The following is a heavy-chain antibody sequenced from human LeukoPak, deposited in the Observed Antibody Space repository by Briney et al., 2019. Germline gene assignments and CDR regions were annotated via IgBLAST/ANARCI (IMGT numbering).Heavy chain of an antibody. J-gene: IGHJ6*03. D-gene: IGHD3-3*01. CDR1: GYTFTSYD. Sequence: ASVKVSCKASGYTFTSYDINWVRQATGQGLEWMGWMNPNSGNTGYAQKFQGRVTITRNTSISTAYMELSSLRSEDTAVYYCARVSGYYDFWSGYFYYYYYCMDVWGKGTTVTVSS. V-gene: IGHV1-8*03. CDR2: MNPNSGNT. CDR3: ARVSGYYDFWSGYFYYYYYCMDV.